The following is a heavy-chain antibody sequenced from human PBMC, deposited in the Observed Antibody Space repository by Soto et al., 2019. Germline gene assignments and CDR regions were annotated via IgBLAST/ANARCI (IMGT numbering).Heavy chain of an antibody. J-gene: IGHJ6*02. Sequence: GASVKVSCKASGYAFTNYGISWVRQAPGQGLEWMGWITTYSGNTNYAQKLQGRVTITTDTSTSTAYMEMRSLRSDDTAVYYCSRLDNWGVHYYYGIDVWGQGTTVTVSS. D-gene: IGHD7-27*01. CDR2: ITTYSGNT. CDR3: SRLDNWGVHYYYGIDV. V-gene: IGHV1-18*04. CDR1: GYAFTNYG.